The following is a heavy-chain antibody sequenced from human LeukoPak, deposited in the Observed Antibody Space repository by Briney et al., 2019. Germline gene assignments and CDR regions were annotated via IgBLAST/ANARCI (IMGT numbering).Heavy chain of an antibody. V-gene: IGHV3-21*01. D-gene: IGHD6-19*01. CDR2: ISGRDGDT. J-gene: IGHJ4*02. CDR3: AKDPTSVRIIAVAGTCDY. CDR1: AFTFSSYA. Sequence: GGSLRLSCAASAFTFSSYAIHWVRQAPGKGLEWVSSISGRDGDTYYAESVKGRFTISRDNAKNSLYLQMNSLRAEDTAVYYCAKDPTSVRIIAVAGTCDYWGQGTLVTVSS.